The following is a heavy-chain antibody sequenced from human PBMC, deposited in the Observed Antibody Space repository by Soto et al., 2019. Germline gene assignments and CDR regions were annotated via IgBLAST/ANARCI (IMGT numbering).Heavy chain of an antibody. CDR3: AHSGPIRTMVRGAYGMDV. Sequence: QITLKESGPTLVKPTQTLTLTCTFSGFSLSTSGVGVGWIRQPPGKALEWLALIYWDDDKRYSPSLKSRLTITKHTSKNQVVLTMTNMDPVDTATYYCAHSGPIRTMVRGAYGMDVWGQGTTVTVSS. CDR1: GFSLSTSGVG. J-gene: IGHJ6*02. D-gene: IGHD3-10*01. V-gene: IGHV2-5*02. CDR2: IYWDDDK.